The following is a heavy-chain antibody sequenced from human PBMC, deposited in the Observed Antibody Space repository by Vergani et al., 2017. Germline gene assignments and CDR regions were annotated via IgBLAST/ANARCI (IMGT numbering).Heavy chain of an antibody. Sequence: EVQLVESGGGLVQPGRSLRLSCTASGFTFGDYAMSWFRQAPGKGLEWVGFIRSKAYGGTTEYAASVKGRFTISRDDSKSIAYLQMNSLKTEDTAVYYCTRGIMTTVTTSVVDYWGQGTLVTVSS. J-gene: IGHJ4*02. CDR2: IRSKAYGGTT. V-gene: IGHV3-49*03. D-gene: IGHD4-17*01. CDR1: GFTFGDYA. CDR3: TRGIMTTVTTSVVDY.